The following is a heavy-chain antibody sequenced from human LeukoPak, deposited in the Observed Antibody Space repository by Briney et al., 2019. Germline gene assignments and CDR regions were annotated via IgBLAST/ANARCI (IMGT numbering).Heavy chain of an antibody. CDR2: IYYSGSA. CDR3: ARDVRPRKQQYDAFDI. D-gene: IGHD6-13*01. CDR1: GGSISSGGYY. J-gene: IGHJ3*02. V-gene: IGHV4-31*03. Sequence: SETLSLTCTVSGGSISSGGYYWSWIRQHPGKGLEWIGYIYYSGSAYYNPSLKSRVTISVDTSKNQFSLKLSSVTAADTAVYYCARDVRPRKQQYDAFDIWGQGTMVTVSS.